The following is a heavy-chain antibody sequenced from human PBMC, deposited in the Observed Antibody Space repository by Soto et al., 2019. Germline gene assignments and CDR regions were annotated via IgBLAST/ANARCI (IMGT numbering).Heavy chain of an antibody. D-gene: IGHD2-15*01. V-gene: IGHV1-18*01. CDR2: ISAYNGNT. Sequence: ASVKVSCKASGYTFTIYGISWVRQAPGQGLEWMGWISAYNGNTNYAQKLQGRVTMTTDTSTSTAYMELRSLRSDDTAVYYCASYQLHCSGGSCYSHTAFDIWGQGTMVTVSS. J-gene: IGHJ3*02. CDR3: ASYQLHCSGGSCYSHTAFDI. CDR1: GYTFTIYG.